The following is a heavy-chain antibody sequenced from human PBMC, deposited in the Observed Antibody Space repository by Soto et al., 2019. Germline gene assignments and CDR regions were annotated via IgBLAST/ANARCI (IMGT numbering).Heavy chain of an antibody. CDR2: IYYSGST. D-gene: IGHD3-22*01. V-gene: IGHV4-31*03. J-gene: IGHJ6*02. CDR3: ARSETPSSGYYYPIGMDV. Sequence: PSETLSLTCTVSGGSISSGGYYWSWIRQHPGKGLEWIGYIYYSGSTYYNPSLKSRVTISVDASKNQFSLKLSSVTAADTAVYYCARSETPSSGYYYPIGMDVWGQGTTVTVSS. CDR1: GGSISSGGYY.